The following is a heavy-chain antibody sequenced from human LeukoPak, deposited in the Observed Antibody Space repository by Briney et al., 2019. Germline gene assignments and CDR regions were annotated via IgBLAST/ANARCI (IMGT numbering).Heavy chain of an antibody. D-gene: IGHD1-1*01. Sequence: PGGSLRLSCAASGFTFSSYEMNWVRQAPGKGLEWVSHSSSSGSTIYYAGSVKGRFTIARDNAKNSVYLQMNSLRVDDTSVYYCAKVQLERRELLPNFDSWGQGTLVTVSS. V-gene: IGHV3-48*03. CDR3: AKVQLERRELLPNFDS. J-gene: IGHJ4*02. CDR2: SSSSGSTI. CDR1: GFTFSSYE.